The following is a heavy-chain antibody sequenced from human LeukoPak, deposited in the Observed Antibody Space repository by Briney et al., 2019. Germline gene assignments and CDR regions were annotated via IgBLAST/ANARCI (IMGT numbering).Heavy chain of an antibody. D-gene: IGHD1/OR15-1a*01. CDR1: GFTFTTFG. CDR2: ISPDGNLE. V-gene: IGHV3-30*18. J-gene: IGHJ4*01. CDR3: AKINKNEAY. Sequence: GGSLRLSCAASGFTFTTFGIHWVRQAPGKGLEWVAAISPDGNLEYYTDSVQGRFTVSRDNSKNMIYLQMNSLRGEDSALYYGAKINKNEAYWAHEPLVTVSS.